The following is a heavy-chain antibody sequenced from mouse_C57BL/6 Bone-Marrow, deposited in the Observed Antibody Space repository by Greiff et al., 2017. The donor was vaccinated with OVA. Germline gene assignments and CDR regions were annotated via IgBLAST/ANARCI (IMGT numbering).Heavy chain of an antibody. CDR2: IDPSDSYT. D-gene: IGHD2-4*01. CDR1: GYTFTSYW. Sequence: QVQLQQPGAELVMPGASVKLSCKASGYTFTSYWMHWVKQRPGQGLEWIGEIDPSDSYTNYNQKFTGKSTLTVDKSSSTAYMQLSSLTSEDSAVYYCARIYDYSWFAYWGQGTLVTVSA. CDR3: ARIYDYSWFAY. V-gene: IGHV1-69*01. J-gene: IGHJ3*01.